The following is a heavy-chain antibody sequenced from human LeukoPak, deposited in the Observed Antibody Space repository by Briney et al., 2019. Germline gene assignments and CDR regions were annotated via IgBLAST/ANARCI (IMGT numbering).Heavy chain of an antibody. D-gene: IGHD4-11*01. CDR2: IYSGGST. J-gene: IGHJ6*02. CDR1: GFTVSSNY. V-gene: IGHV3-66*01. Sequence: GGSLRLSCAASGFTVSSNYMSWVRQAPGKGLEWVSVIYSGGSTYYADSVKGRFTISRDNSKNTLYLQMNSLRAEDTAVYYCARAKSKKPHYYGMDVWGQGTTVTVSS. CDR3: ARAKSKKPHYYGMDV.